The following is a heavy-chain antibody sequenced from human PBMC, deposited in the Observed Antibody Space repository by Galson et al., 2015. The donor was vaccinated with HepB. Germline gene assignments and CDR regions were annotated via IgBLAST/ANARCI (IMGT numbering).Heavy chain of an antibody. V-gene: IGHV3-23*01. J-gene: IGHJ4*02. D-gene: IGHD1-26*01. CDR1: GFTFRTYV. CDR3: AKGLVGSTPCDY. Sequence: FLRLSCAASGFTFRTYVMNWVRQAPGKGLEWVSSISGSGDNTYYTDSVKGRFTISRDNSKNTLYLQMNSLRAEDTAVYFCAKGLVGSTPCDYWGQGTLVTVSS. CDR2: ISGSGDNT.